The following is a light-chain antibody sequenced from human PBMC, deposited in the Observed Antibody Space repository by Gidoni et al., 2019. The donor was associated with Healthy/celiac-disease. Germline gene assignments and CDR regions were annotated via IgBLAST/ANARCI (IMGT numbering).Light chain of an antibody. J-gene: IGKJ1*01. CDR1: QSISSW. Sequence: DIQMTQSPSTLSASVGDRVTITCRASQSISSWLAWYQQKPGKAPKLLIYAATSLESGVPSRFSGSGSGTEFTLTISSLQPDDFATYCCQQYNSLWTFGQGTKVEIK. V-gene: IGKV1-5*01. CDR2: AAT. CDR3: QQYNSLWT.